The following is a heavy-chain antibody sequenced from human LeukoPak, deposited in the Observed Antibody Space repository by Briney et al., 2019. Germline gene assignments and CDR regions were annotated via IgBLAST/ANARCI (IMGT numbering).Heavy chain of an antibody. V-gene: IGHV4-34*01. D-gene: IGHD3-10*01. Sequence: PSETLSLTCAVYGGSFSGYYWSWIRQPPGKGLEWIGEINHSGSTNYNPSLKSRVTISVDTSKNQFSLKLSSVTAADTAVYYCARGPRRLLWFGEPTQTSYYFDYWDQGTLVTVSS. CDR1: GGSFSGYY. CDR3: ARGPRRLLWFGEPTQTSYYFDY. CDR2: INHSGST. J-gene: IGHJ4*02.